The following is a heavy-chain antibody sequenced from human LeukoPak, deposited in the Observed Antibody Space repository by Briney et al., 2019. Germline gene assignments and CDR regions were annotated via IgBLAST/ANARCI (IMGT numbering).Heavy chain of an antibody. CDR3: ARDQHYGSGSYFPYYFDY. Sequence: GSLRLSCAASGFTVSSNYMSWVRHAPGKGLEWVSVIYSGGSTYYADSVKGRFTISRDNSKNTLYLQMNSLRAEDTAVYFCARDQHYGSGSYFPYYFDYWGQGTLVTVSS. D-gene: IGHD3-10*01. V-gene: IGHV3-66*01. CDR2: IYSGGST. J-gene: IGHJ4*02. CDR1: GFTVSSNY.